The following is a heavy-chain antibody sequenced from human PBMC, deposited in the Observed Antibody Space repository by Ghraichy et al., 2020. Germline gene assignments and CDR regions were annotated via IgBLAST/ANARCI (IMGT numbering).Heavy chain of an antibody. CDR3: ARDPRYYDSSGYYYDYYYYGMDV. CDR1: GGTFSSYA. CDR2: IIPILGIA. Sequence: SVKVSCKASGGTFSSYAISCVRQAPGQGLEWMGRIIPILGIANYAQKFQGRVTITADKSTSTAYMELSSLRSEDTAVYYCARDPRYYDSSGYYYDYYYYGMDVWGQGTTVTVSS. D-gene: IGHD3-22*01. J-gene: IGHJ6*02. V-gene: IGHV1-69*04.